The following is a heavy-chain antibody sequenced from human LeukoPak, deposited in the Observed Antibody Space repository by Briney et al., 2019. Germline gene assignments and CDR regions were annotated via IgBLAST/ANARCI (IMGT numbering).Heavy chain of an antibody. Sequence: ASVKVSCKASGGTFSSYAISWVRQAPGQGLEWMGGIIPIFGTANYAQKFQGRVTITTDESTSTAYMELSSLRSEDTAVYYCARGGNDYGGNSDVLGYWGQGTLVTVSS. J-gene: IGHJ4*02. CDR3: ARGGNDYGGNSDVLGY. CDR1: GGTFSSYA. CDR2: IIPIFGTA. D-gene: IGHD4-23*01. V-gene: IGHV1-69*05.